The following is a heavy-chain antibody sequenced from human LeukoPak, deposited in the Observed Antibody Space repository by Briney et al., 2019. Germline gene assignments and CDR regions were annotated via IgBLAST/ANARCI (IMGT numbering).Heavy chain of an antibody. V-gene: IGHV3-33*01. CDR3: ARLLRRQEVSGSESFYFDY. CDR1: GFTFRNFG. Sequence: GSLRLSSAASGFTFRNFGMHWVRQAPGKGLEWVAVIWYDGSYKYYADSVKGRFTISRDNSKNTLYLQMNSLRVEDTAVYYCARLLRRQEVSGSESFYFDYWGQGTLVTVSS. D-gene: IGHD3-10*01. CDR2: IWYDGSYK. J-gene: IGHJ4*02.